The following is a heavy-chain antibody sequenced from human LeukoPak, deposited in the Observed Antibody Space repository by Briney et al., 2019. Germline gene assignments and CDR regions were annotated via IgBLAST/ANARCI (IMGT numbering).Heavy chain of an antibody. CDR3: AKDHGDYYDSFDY. CDR1: GFTFSSYA. J-gene: IGHJ4*02. Sequence: PGGSLRLSCAASGFTFSSYAMSWVRQAPGKGLERVSAISGSGGSTYYADSVKGRFTISRDNSKNTLYLQMNSLRAEDTAVYYCAKDHGDYYDSFDYWGQGTLVTVSS. CDR2: ISGSGGST. V-gene: IGHV3-23*01. D-gene: IGHD3-22*01.